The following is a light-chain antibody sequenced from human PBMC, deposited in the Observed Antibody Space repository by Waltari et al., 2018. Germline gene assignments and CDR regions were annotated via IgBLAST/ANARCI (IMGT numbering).Light chain of an antibody. CDR2: SND. CDR3: SAWDGRLTGVV. CDR1: SSNIGSGT. Sequence: QSVLTQPPSASGTPGQRVTISCSGSSSNIGSGTVNWYQQLPGTAPKLPIYSNDERPSGVPDRFSGSKSGTSASLAISGLQSEDEAHYYCSAWDGRLTGVVFGGGTKLTVL. V-gene: IGLV1-44*01. J-gene: IGLJ3*02.